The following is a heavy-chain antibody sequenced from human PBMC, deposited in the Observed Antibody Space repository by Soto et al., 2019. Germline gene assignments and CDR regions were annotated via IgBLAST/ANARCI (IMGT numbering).Heavy chain of an antibody. CDR3: ARTGSTRYGMDV. Sequence: ASVKVSCKASGGTFSSYAISWVRQAPGQGLEWMGGIIPIFGTANYAQKFQGRVTITADESTSTAYMELSSLRSEDTAVYYCARTGSTRYGMDVCGKGTTVTVSS. CDR2: IIPIFGTA. D-gene: IGHD2-2*01. V-gene: IGHV1-69*13. CDR1: GGTFSSYA. J-gene: IGHJ6*04.